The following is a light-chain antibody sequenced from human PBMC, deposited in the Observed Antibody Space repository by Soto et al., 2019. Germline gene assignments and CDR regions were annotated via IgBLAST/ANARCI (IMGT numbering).Light chain of an antibody. CDR3: QQRTNWPPGFT. CDR1: QRVSSY. V-gene: IGKV3-11*01. J-gene: IGKJ3*01. Sequence: EIVLTQSPATLSLSPGERATLSCRASQRVSSYLAWYQQKPGQAPRLVIYDASSRATGTPARFSGSGSWTDFTLTISSLEPDDFAVYYCQQRTNWPPGFTFGPGTRVDI. CDR2: DAS.